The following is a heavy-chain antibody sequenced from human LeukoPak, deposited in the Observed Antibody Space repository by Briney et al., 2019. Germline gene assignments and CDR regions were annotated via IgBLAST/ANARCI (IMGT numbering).Heavy chain of an antibody. CDR1: GYSFTGYY. V-gene: IGHV1-2*02. J-gene: IGHJ4*02. D-gene: IGHD3-10*01. Sequence: ASVKVSCKASGYSFTGYYMHWVRQAPGQGLEWMGWMNPNSGGTDNLQKFQGRVTMTRDTSITTAYMELSRLTSDDTAVYYCATWGGYGSGSYFDYWGQGTLVTVS. CDR2: MNPNSGGT. CDR3: ATWGGYGSGSYFDY.